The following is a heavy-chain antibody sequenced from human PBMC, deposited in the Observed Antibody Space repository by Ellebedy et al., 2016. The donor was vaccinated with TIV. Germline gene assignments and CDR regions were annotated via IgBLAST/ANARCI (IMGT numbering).Heavy chain of an antibody. CDR2: ISNDATHQ. D-gene: IGHD2-2*01. V-gene: IGHV3-30*18. Sequence: GESLKISCAASGFTFSSYDMHWVRQAPGKGLEWLALISNDATHQYYADSVKGRFTIYRDNSKNALYLQMSSLRPEDTAVYFCAKVPVGFCSTPNCFYFDYWGQGTLLTVSS. J-gene: IGHJ4*02. CDR1: GFTFSSYD. CDR3: AKVPVGFCSTPNCFYFDY.